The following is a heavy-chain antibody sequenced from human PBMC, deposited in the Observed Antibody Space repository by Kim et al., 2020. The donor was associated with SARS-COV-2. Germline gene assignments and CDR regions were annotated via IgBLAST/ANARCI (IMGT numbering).Heavy chain of an antibody. V-gene: IGHV3-48*04. D-gene: IGHD6-25*01. CDR2: IDFRSEII. CDR1: GFTFSSFG. CDR3: VRSAALLDNWVDP. Sequence: GGSLRLSCAASGFTFSSFGVHWVRQAPGKGLEWVSYIDFRSEIIHYADSVRGRFTISRDNAKNSVFLQMNGLRAEDTAVYFCVRSAALLDNWVDPWGQG. J-gene: IGHJ5*02.